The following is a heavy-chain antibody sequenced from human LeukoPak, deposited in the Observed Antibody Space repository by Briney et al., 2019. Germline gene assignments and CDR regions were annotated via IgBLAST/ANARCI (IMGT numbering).Heavy chain of an antibody. CDR2: INPNHGDT. V-gene: IGHV1-2*02. CDR3: ARSNYDSSGLDY. CDR1: GYTFTGYY. J-gene: IGHJ4*02. Sequence: ASVKVSCKASGYTFTGYYMHWVRQAPGQGLEWMGWINPNHGDTNYAQKFQGRVTMTRDTSISTAYMELSRLRSDDTAVYYCARSNYDSSGLDYWGQGTLVTVSS. D-gene: IGHD3-22*01.